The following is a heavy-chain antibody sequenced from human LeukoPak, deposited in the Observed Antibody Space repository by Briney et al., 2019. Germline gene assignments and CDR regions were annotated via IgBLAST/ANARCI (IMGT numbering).Heavy chain of an antibody. CDR3: ARVSGSYSSVYYFDY. Sequence: PSETLSLTCTVSGGPISSYYWSWIRQPPGKGLEWIGYIYYSGSTNYNPSLKSRVTISVDMSKNHFSLKLSSVTAADTAVYYCARVSGSYSSVYYFDYWGQGTLVTVSS. CDR1: GGPISSYY. V-gene: IGHV4-59*12. CDR2: IYYSGST. D-gene: IGHD1-26*01. J-gene: IGHJ4*02.